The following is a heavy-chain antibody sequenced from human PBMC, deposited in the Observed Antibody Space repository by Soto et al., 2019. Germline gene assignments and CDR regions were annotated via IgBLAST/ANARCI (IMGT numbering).Heavy chain of an antibody. V-gene: IGHV4-4*02. Sequence: QVQLQESGPGLVKPSGTLSITCAVSGGSISSSNWWSWVRQRPGKGLEWIGEIYHSGSTNYNPSLKSRVTLSVDKSKNQFSLKLSSVTAADTAVYYCARDYMVRGVMRWFDPWGQGTLVTVSP. J-gene: IGHJ5*02. CDR3: ARDYMVRGVMRWFDP. CDR1: GGSISSSNW. D-gene: IGHD3-10*01. CDR2: IYHSGST.